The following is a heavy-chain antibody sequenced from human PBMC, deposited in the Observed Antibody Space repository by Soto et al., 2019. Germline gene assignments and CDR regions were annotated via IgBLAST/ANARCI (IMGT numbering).Heavy chain of an antibody. V-gene: IGHV4-59*01. CDR3: ARDRVTMVRGVLHYGMDV. J-gene: IGHJ6*02. CDR1: GGSISSYY. Sequence: PSETLSLTCTVSGGSISSYYWSWIRQPPGKGLEWIGYIYYSGSTNYNPSLKSRVTISVDTSKNQFSLKLSSVTAADTAVYYCARDRVTMVRGVLHYGMDVWGQGTTVTVSS. D-gene: IGHD3-10*01. CDR2: IYYSGST.